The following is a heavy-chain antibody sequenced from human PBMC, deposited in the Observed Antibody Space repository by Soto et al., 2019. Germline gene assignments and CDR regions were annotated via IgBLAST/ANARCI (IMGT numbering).Heavy chain of an antibody. V-gene: IGHV3-11*01. CDR2: ISSSSSTI. CDR3: ASLHAPYYDFWSGQNQDALTI. Sequence: QVQLVESGGGLVKPGGSLRLSCAASGFTFSDYYMSWIRQAPGKGLEWVSYISSSSSTIYYADSVKGRFTISRDNAKNLLYLKMNCLRAEDTAVDYCASLHAPYYDFWSGQNQDALTIWGQGTMVTVSS. D-gene: IGHD3-3*01. CDR1: GFTFSDYY. J-gene: IGHJ3*02.